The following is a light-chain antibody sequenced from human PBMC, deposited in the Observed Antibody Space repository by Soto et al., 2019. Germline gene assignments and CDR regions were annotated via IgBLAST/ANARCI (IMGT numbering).Light chain of an antibody. Sequence: EIVMTQSPATLSVSPGERATLSCRASQSVSSNLAWYQQKPGQAPRLLIYDASSRATGIPDRFSGGGSGTDFTLTISSLQSEDFAVYYCQQYNNWPRTFGQGTKVDIK. CDR3: QQYNNWPRT. CDR1: QSVSSN. V-gene: IGKV3D-15*01. J-gene: IGKJ1*01. CDR2: DAS.